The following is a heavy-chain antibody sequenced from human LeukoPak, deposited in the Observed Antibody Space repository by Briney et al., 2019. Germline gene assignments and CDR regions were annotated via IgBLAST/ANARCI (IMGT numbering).Heavy chain of an antibody. CDR2: VSYDGKSN. D-gene: IGHD3-22*01. V-gene: IGHV3-30*03. J-gene: IGHJ4*02. CDR3: ARDGDYYDSSGYFDY. Sequence: GGSLRLSCAASGFTFRSYAMHWVRQAPDKGLEWVAGVSYDGKSNFYADSVKGRFTVSRDNSKNTLYLQMNSLRAEDTAVYYCARDGDYYDSSGYFDYWGQGTLVTVSS. CDR1: GFTFRSYA.